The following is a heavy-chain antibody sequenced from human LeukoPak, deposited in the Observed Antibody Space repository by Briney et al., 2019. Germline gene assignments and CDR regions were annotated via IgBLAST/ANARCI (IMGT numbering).Heavy chain of an antibody. D-gene: IGHD3-22*01. Sequence: ASVKVSCKASGYTFTSYDFNWVRQATGRRPEWMGWMSPNSGDTGYAQKFQDRVTMTRNTSISTAYMELSSLRSDDTAVYYCASYDSSGYYTSLDAFDIWGQGTMVTVSS. CDR2: MSPNSGDT. J-gene: IGHJ3*02. V-gene: IGHV1-8*01. CDR1: GYTFTSYD. CDR3: ASYDSSGYYTSLDAFDI.